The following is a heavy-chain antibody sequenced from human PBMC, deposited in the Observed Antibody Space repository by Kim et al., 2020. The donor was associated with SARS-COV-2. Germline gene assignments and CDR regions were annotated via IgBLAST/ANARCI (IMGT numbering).Heavy chain of an antibody. D-gene: IGHD3-16*01. CDR3: AKVWGVRLLNAFDI. CDR1: GFTFGDYA. Sequence: GGSLRLSCAASGFTFGDYAMHWVRQAPGKGLEWVSGISWNSGYIVYADSVKGRFTISRDNAKNSLYLQMNSLRAEDTALYYCAKVWGVRLLNAFDIWGQGTMVTVSS. CDR2: ISWNSGYI. V-gene: IGHV3-9*01. J-gene: IGHJ3*02.